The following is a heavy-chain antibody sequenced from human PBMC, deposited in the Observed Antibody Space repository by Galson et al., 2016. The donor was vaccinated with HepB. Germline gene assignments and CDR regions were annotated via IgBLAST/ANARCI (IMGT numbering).Heavy chain of an antibody. CDR3: ASAIVAPDCYFDF. CDR2: IYYSGNT. V-gene: IGHV4-31*03. D-gene: IGHD5-12*01. Sequence: PLSLTCSVSGGSVITADFYWTWIRQRPGKGLEWLGYIYYSGNTYYNPSLRSRLAISVDTSENQFSLNLASVTVADTAVYYCASAIVAPDCYFDFWGQGTLVTVSS. CDR1: GGSVITADFY. J-gene: IGHJ4*02.